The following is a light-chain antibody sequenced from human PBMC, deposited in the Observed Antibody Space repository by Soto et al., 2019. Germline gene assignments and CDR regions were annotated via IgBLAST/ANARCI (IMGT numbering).Light chain of an antibody. CDR3: QQHSHWPPWT. Sequence: EVVLTQSPATLSLSPGERATLSCRASENVRTFVDWYQQKPGQAPRLLIYGASNRATGIPARFSGSGSGTDFTLTISNLYPEDFAVYYCQQHSHWPPWTFGQGTRVAIQ. V-gene: IGKV3-11*01. CDR2: GAS. CDR1: ENVRTF. J-gene: IGKJ1*01.